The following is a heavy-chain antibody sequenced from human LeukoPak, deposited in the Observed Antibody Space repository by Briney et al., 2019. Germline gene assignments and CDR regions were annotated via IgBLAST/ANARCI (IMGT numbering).Heavy chain of an antibody. CDR2: IWYDGSNK. V-gene: IGHV3-33*01. D-gene: IGHD3-10*01. CDR1: GFTFSSYG. CDR3: AREFGSGSYYYFDY. J-gene: IGHJ4*02. Sequence: GGSLRLSCAASGFTFSSYGMHWVRQAPGKGLEWVAVIWYDGSNKYYADSVKGRFTISRDNSKNTLYLQMNSLRAEDTAVYYCAREFGSGSYYYFDYWGLGTLVTVSS.